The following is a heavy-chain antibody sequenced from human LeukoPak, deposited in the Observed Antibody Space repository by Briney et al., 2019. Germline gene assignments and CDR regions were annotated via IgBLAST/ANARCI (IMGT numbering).Heavy chain of an antibody. D-gene: IGHD2-15*01. Sequence: GGSLRLPCAASGFTVSSNYMSWVRQAPGKGLEWVSVIYSGGSTYYADSVKGRFTISRDNSKNTLYLQMNSLRAEDTAVYYCAIGYCSGGSCYPIDYWGQGTLVTVSS. CDR1: GFTVSSNY. V-gene: IGHV3-66*01. CDR3: AIGYCSGGSCYPIDY. CDR2: IYSGGST. J-gene: IGHJ4*02.